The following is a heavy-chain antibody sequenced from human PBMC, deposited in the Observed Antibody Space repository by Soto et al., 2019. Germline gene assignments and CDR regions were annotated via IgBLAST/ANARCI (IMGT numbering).Heavy chain of an antibody. D-gene: IGHD6-13*01. CDR3: ARGYSSSRHYYYYYMDV. CDR1: GGSISSYY. Sequence: QVQLQESGPGLVKPSETLSLTCTVSGGSISSYYWSWIRQPPGKGLEWIGYIYYSGSTNDNPSLKSRVTISVDTSKNQFSLKLSSVTAADTAVYYCARGYSSSRHYYYYYMDVWGKVTTVTVSS. V-gene: IGHV4-59*01. J-gene: IGHJ6*03. CDR2: IYYSGST.